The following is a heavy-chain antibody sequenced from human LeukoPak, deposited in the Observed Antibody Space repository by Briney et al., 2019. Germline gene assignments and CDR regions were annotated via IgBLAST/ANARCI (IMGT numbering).Heavy chain of an antibody. V-gene: IGHV1-24*01. CDR3: ATDRSGSYYNGDAAFDI. CDR1: GYTLTELS. J-gene: IGHJ3*02. CDR2: FGPEDGET. Sequence: ASVKVSCKVSGYTLTELSMHWVRQAPGKGLEWMGGFGPEDGETIYAQKFQGRVTMTEDTSTDTAYMELSSLRSEDTAVYYCATDRSGSYYNGDAAFDIWGQGTMVTVSS. D-gene: IGHD3-10*01.